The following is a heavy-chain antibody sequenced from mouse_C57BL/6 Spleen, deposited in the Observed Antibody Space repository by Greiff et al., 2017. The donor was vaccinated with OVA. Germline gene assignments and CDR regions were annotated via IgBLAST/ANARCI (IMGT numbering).Heavy chain of an antibody. J-gene: IGHJ3*01. CDR2: ISSGSSTI. Sequence: EVMLVESGGGLVKPGGSLQLSCAASGFTFSDYGMHWVRQAPEKGLEWVAYISSGSSTIYYADTVKGRFTISRDNAKNTLFLQMTSLRSEDTAMYYCARSYYSNYPFAYWGQGTLVTVSA. CDR3: ARSYYSNYPFAY. CDR1: GFTFSDYG. V-gene: IGHV5-17*01. D-gene: IGHD2-5*01.